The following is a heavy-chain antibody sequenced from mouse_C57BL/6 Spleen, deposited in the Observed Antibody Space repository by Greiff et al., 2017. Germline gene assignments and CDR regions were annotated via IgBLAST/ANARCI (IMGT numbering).Heavy chain of an antibody. Sequence: VQLKQSGPVLVKPGASVKMSCKASGYTFTDYYMNWVKQSHGKSLEWIGVINPYNGGTSYNQKFKGKATLTVDKSSSTAYMELNSLTSEDSAVYYCAKSYDYIDYWGQGTTLTVSS. CDR2: INPYNGGT. CDR3: AKSYDYIDY. J-gene: IGHJ2*01. CDR1: GYTFTDYY. D-gene: IGHD2-3*01. V-gene: IGHV1-19*01.